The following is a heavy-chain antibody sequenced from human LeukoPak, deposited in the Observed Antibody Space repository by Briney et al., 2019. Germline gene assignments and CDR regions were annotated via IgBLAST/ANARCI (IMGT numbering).Heavy chain of an antibody. V-gene: IGHV3-23*01. D-gene: IGHD1-26*01. J-gene: IGHJ4*02. CDR1: GFTFSTYA. CDR2: ISGSGGNT. Sequence: PGGSLRLSCAASGFTFSTYAMTWVRQAPGKGLEWVSTISGSGGNTYYADSVKGRFTISRDNSKNTLYLQMNSLRAEDTAVYYCARFGEWELPDYFDYWGQGTLVTVSS. CDR3: ARFGEWELPDYFDY.